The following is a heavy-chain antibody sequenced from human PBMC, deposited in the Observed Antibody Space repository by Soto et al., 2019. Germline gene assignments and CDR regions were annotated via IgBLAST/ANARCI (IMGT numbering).Heavy chain of an antibody. CDR3: AKRVGGYDYFDY. CDR2: ISYDGSNK. J-gene: IGHJ4*02. Sequence: QVQLVESGGGVVQPGRSLRLSCTASGFTFSNYGMHWVRQAPGKGLEWVAAISYDGSNKYYADSVKGRFTISRDNSKNTLYLQMNSLRADDTAVYYCAKRVGGYDYFDYWGQGTLVTVSS. D-gene: IGHD3-10*01. CDR1: GFTFSNYG. V-gene: IGHV3-30*18.